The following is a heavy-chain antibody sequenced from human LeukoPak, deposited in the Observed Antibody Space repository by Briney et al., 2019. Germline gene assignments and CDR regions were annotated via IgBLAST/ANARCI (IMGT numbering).Heavy chain of an antibody. J-gene: IGHJ6*02. Sequence: PGGSLRLSCAASGFTFTTYWMHWVRQAPGKGLEWVSRIKGDEMTTNYADSVKGRFIISRDNSNNTLFLHMTNLRAEDTAVYYCARDRDIILMGHGMDVWGQGTTVTVSS. CDR2: IKGDEMTT. D-gene: IGHD1-26*01. CDR1: GFTFTTYW. V-gene: IGHV3-74*01. CDR3: ARDRDIILMGHGMDV.